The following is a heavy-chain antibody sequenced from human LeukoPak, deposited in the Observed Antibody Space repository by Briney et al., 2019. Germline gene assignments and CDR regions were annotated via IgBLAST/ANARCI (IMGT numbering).Heavy chain of an antibody. V-gene: IGHV3-48*01. CDR2: ISSSSSTI. CDR3: AKVTVRWSRD. D-gene: IGHD3-3*01. J-gene: IGHJ4*02. CDR1: GFSFSSYG. Sequence: GGSLRLSCAASGFSFSSYGMNWVRQAPGKGLEWASYISSSSSTIYYADSVRGRFTISRDNAENSLYLEMDSLRAEDTAVYYCAKVTVRWSRDWGQGTLVTVSS.